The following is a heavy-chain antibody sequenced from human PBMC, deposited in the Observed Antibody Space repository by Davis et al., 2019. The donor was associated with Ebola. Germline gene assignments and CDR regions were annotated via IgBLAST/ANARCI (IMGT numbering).Heavy chain of an antibody. CDR2: ISGSGGST. D-gene: IGHD2-15*01. CDR3: ATEGLVYCSGGSCYTFDAFDI. CDR1: GFTFSSYA. J-gene: IGHJ3*02. V-gene: IGHV3-23*01. Sequence: GESLKISCAASGFTFSSYAMSWVRQAPGKGLEWVSAISGSGGSTYYADSVKGRFTISRDNSKNTLYLQMNSLRAEDTAVYYCATEGLVYCSGGSCYTFDAFDIWGQGTMVTVSS.